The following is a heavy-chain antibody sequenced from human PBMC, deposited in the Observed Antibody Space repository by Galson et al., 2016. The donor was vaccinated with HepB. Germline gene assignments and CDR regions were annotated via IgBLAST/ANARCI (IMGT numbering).Heavy chain of an antibody. CDR3: AYGGYACRPFFQN. D-gene: IGHD2-2*01. V-gene: IGHV2-5*02. CDR1: GFSLTTSRLG. Sequence: PALVKPTQTLTLTCTFSGFSLTTSRLGVGWIRQAPGEALEWLAFIYSDEGERYNPSLQTRLTNTKDTSKNQVVLTMTGLDPTDTATYFCAYGGYACRPFFQNWGQGTPVIVSS. CDR2: IYSDEGE. J-gene: IGHJ1*01.